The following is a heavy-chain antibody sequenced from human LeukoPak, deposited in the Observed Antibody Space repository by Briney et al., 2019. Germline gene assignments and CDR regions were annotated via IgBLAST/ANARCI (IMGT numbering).Heavy chain of an antibody. Sequence: GGSLTLPCAASGFSFSMFWMTWVRQAPGQGPEWVATLSDDGSQKFYLDSVKGRFTISRDNGKNSVFLQMSSLRAKDSALYYCAKDSVPVAENNWFDHWGQGILVTVSS. V-gene: IGHV3-7*04. CDR2: LSDDGSQK. D-gene: IGHD1-14*01. J-gene: IGHJ5*02. CDR3: AKDSVPVAENNWFDH. CDR1: GFSFSMFW.